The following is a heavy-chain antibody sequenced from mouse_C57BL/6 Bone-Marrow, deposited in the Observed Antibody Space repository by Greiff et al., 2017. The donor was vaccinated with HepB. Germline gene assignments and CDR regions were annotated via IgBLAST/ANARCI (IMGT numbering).Heavy chain of an antibody. D-gene: IGHD1-1*01. Sequence: EVQLQQSGAELVRPGASVKLSCTASGFNIKDDYMHWVKQRPEQGLEWIGWIDPENGDTEYASKFQGKATITADTSSNTAYLQLSSLTSEDTAVYYCARGITTVVAADYWGQGTTLTVSS. V-gene: IGHV14-4*01. CDR2: IDPENGDT. J-gene: IGHJ2*01. CDR1: GFNIKDDY. CDR3: ARGITTVVAADY.